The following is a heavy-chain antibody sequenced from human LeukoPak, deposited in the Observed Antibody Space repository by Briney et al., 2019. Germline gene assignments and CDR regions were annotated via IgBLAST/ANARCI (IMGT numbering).Heavy chain of an antibody. CDR1: GFTVSSNY. CDR2: ISSSGSTI. Sequence: GGSLRLSCAASGFTVSSNYMSWVRQAPGKGLEWVSYISSSGSTIYYADSVKGRFTISRDNAKNTLYLQMNSLRAEDTAVYYCARTPDVEMATISYYYYGMDVWGQGTTVAVSS. CDR3: ARTPDVEMATISYYYYGMDV. D-gene: IGHD5-24*01. V-gene: IGHV3-11*04. J-gene: IGHJ6*02.